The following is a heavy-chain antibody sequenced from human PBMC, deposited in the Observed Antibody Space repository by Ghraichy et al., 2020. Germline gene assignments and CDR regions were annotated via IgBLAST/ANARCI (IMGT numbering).Heavy chain of an antibody. V-gene: IGHV3-48*01. CDR2: IPGSSITI. CDR1: GFSFSDYS. J-gene: IGHJ2*01. CDR3: ARLPLPRRAAVGDWYFDL. D-gene: IGHD6-13*01. Sequence: GGSLRLSCEGSGFSFSDYSMIWVRLTPRKALEWVSCIPGSSITIFYTDSVKGRFTISRDNAKNSLYLQMNSLRAEDTAVYYCARLPLPRRAAVGDWYFDLWGRGTLVTVSS.